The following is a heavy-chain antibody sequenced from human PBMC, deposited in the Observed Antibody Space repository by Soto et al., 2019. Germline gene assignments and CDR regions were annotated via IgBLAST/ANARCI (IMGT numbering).Heavy chain of an antibody. J-gene: IGHJ4*02. Sequence: GGSLRLSCAASGFSFDDYGMSWVRQVPGKRLEWVAGINWNGRTKDYVDSVKGRFTISRDTAKSSVYLQMNSLRAEDTALYFCARASPRGRYFDWLIFPLGRWGQGTLVTVSS. D-gene: IGHD3-9*01. CDR3: ARASPRGRYFDWLIFPLGR. CDR1: GFSFDDYG. CDR2: INWNGRTK. V-gene: IGHV3-20*04.